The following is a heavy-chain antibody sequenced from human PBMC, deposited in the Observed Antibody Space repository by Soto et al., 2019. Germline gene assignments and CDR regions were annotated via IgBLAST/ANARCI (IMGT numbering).Heavy chain of an antibody. CDR3: ARLAAFCGGDCHSP. V-gene: IGHV4-30-2*01. J-gene: IGHJ5*02. CDR1: GGSISTCAYS. CDR2: IYHSGST. D-gene: IGHD2-21*02. Sequence: QLQLQESGSGLVKPSQTLSLTCAVSGGSISTCAYSYSWIRQPPGEGLEWIGYIYHSGSTYYNPSLKSRISMSVDRSKNQFSLSLSSVTAAETAVYYCARLAAFCGGDCHSPWGQGTLVTGSS.